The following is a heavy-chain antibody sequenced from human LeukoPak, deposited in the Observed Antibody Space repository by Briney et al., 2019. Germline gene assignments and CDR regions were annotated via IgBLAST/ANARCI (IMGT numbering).Heavy chain of an antibody. CDR1: GYTFSSYW. D-gene: IGHD3-3*01. V-gene: IGHV5-51*01. Sequence: GESLKISCKGSGYTFSSYWIGWVRQMPGKGLEWMGIIYPGDSDTRYSLSLQGQVTISVATSIGTAYLQWSSLKASDTAIYYCARQNDFRLDYWGQGTLVTVSS. J-gene: IGHJ4*02. CDR2: IYPGDSDT. CDR3: ARQNDFRLDY.